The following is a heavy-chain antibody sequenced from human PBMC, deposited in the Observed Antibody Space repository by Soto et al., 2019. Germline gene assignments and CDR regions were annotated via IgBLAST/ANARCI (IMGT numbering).Heavy chain of an antibody. V-gene: IGHV3-48*02. Sequence: EVQLVESGGGLVQPGGSLRLSCAASGFTLSSYSMHWVRQAPGKGLEWVSYISGSGGTIYYADSVKGRFTISRDNAKNSLSVQMNGLRDEDTAVDFCAREARLRSSGWSYYFDFWGQGTRVTVSS. CDR3: AREARLRSSGWSYYFDF. CDR2: ISGSGGTI. CDR1: GFTLSSYS. D-gene: IGHD6-19*01. J-gene: IGHJ4*02.